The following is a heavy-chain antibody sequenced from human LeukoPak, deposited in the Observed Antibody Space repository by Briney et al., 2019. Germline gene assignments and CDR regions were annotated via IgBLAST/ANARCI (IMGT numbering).Heavy chain of an antibody. D-gene: IGHD5-12*01. CDR2: ISNSASTI. Sequence: GGSLRLSCAASGFTFSDYYMSWIRQAPGKGLEKVSYISNSASTIYYADSVTGRFTISRDNAKNSLYLQMNSLRDEDTAVYYCARDPVATSRFDYWGQGTLVTVSS. J-gene: IGHJ4*02. CDR1: GFTFSDYY. CDR3: ARDPVATSRFDY. V-gene: IGHV3-11*04.